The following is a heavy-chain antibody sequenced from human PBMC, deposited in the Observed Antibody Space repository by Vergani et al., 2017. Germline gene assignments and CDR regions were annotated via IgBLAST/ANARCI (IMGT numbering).Heavy chain of an antibody. CDR2: ISAYNGNT. J-gene: IGHJ3*02. D-gene: IGHD5-18*01. CDR3: ARGTSDPNGYSYRNPYAFDI. CDR1: GYTFTSYG. Sequence: QVQLVQSGAEVKKPGASVKVSCKASGYTFTSYGISWVRQAPGQGLEWMGWISAYNGNTNYAQKLQGRGTMTTDTSTSTADMELRSLRSDDTAVYYCARGTSDPNGYSYRNPYAFDIWGQGTMVTVSA. V-gene: IGHV1-18*01.